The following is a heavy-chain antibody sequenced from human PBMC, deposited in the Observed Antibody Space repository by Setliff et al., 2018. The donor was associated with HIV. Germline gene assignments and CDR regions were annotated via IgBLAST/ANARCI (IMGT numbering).Heavy chain of an antibody. D-gene: IGHD3-10*01. V-gene: IGHV4-30-4*08. Sequence: SETLSLTCTVSGASMSSGDYYWSWIRQPPGKGLEWIGYIYYSGNSYYNPSLKSRVTLSVDTSKNQFSLKVSSVTAADTAVNYCAREVNIPVRGITDDAFDIWGQGTMVTVSS. CDR2: IYYSGNS. CDR3: AREVNIPVRGITDDAFDI. J-gene: IGHJ3*02. CDR1: GASMSSGDYY.